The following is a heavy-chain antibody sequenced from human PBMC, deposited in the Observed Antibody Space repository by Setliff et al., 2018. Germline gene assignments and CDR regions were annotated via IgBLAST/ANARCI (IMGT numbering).Heavy chain of an antibody. V-gene: IGHV4-61*10. D-gene: IGHD2-8*02. J-gene: IGHJ4*02. CDR1: GDFMSSHLYF. Sequence: SETLSLTCSVSGDFMSSHLYFWSWIRQPAGKGLEWIGDIYYSGTTTYSPSLRSRVTISLDKPNNQFSLHLTSVTAADTAIYYCARYTGGYYYFDSWGQGTLVTVSS. CDR2: IYYSGTT. CDR3: ARYTGGYYYFDS.